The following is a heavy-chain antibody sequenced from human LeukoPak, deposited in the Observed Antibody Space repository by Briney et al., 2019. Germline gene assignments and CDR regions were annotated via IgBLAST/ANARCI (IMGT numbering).Heavy chain of an antibody. V-gene: IGHV3-20*04. CDR1: GFIFDDYG. D-gene: IGHD1-26*01. Sequence: GGSLTLSCAASGFIFDDYGMSWVRQAPGKGLEWVSGINWNGGSTGYADSVKGRFTISRDNAKNSLYVQMNSLRAEDTALYYCARGGYSGSYFAYWGQGTLVTVSS. CDR3: ARGGYSGSYFAY. J-gene: IGHJ4*02. CDR2: INWNGGST.